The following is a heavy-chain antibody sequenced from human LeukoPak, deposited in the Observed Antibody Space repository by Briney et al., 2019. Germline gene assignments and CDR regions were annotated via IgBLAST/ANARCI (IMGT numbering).Heavy chain of an antibody. CDR3: AREPLYSSSWYGGNY. CDR1: GFTFSSYS. CDR2: ISSSSSYI. Sequence: GGSLRLSCAASGFTFSSYSMNWVRQAPGKGLEWVSSISSSSSYIYYAGSVKGRFTISRDNAKNSLYLQMNGLRAEDTAVYYCAREPLYSSSWYGGNYWGQGTLVTVSS. J-gene: IGHJ4*02. D-gene: IGHD6-13*01. V-gene: IGHV3-21*01.